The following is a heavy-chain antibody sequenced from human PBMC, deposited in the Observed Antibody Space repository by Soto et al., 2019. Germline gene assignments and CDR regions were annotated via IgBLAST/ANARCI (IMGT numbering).Heavy chain of an antibody. CDR1: GDSIISSDFY. CDR2: IFYLGSS. D-gene: IGHD3-3*02. CDR3: ARHSLALRKNNWFDP. Sequence: SETLSLTCTVCGDSIISSDFYWGWVRQPPGKGLEWIGSIFYLGSSYYNPSLKSRVTMSVDTSKNQFSLRLRSVTAADTALYFCARHSLALRKNNWFDPWGQGIMVTVSS. J-gene: IGHJ5*02. V-gene: IGHV4-39*01.